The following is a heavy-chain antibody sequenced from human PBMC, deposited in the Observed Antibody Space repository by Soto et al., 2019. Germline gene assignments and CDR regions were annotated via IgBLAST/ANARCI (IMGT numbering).Heavy chain of an antibody. J-gene: IGHJ5*02. V-gene: IGHV1-69*01. CDR2: IIPIFGTA. D-gene: IGHD2-2*01. Sequence: QVQLVQSGAEVKKPGSSVKVSCKASGGTFSSYAISWVRQAPGQGLEWMGGIIPIFGTANYAQKFQGRVTITAYESTSTAYMELSSLRSEDTAVYYCARDRAIVVVPAAMPVLGWFDPWGQGTLVTVSS. CDR1: GGTFSSYA. CDR3: ARDRAIVVVPAAMPVLGWFDP.